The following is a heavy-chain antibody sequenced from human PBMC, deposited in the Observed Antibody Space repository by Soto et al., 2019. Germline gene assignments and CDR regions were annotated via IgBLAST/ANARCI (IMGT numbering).Heavy chain of an antibody. V-gene: IGHV3-30*03. D-gene: IGHD5-12*01. J-gene: IGHJ6*02. CDR3: ARDRSHRRGYSGYPSRGMDV. Sequence: PGGSLRLSCAASGFTFSSYGMHWVRQAPGKGLEWVAVISYDGSNKYYADSVKGRFTISRDNSKNTLYLQMNSLRAEDTAVYYCARDRSHRRGYSGYPSRGMDVWGQGTTVTVSS. CDR2: ISYDGSNK. CDR1: GFTFSSYG.